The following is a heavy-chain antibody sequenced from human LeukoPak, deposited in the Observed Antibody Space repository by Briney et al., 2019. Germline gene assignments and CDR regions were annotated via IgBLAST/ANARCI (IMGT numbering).Heavy chain of an antibody. V-gene: IGHV4-61*02. Sequence: SETLSLTCTVSGGSISSGSYYWRWIRQPAGKGLEWIGRIYTSGSTNYNPSLKSRVTISVDTPKNQFSLKLSSVTAADTAVYYCARGGAGIAFYYYYMDVWGKGTTVTVSS. CDR3: ARGGAGIAFYYYYMDV. CDR1: GGSISSGSYY. J-gene: IGHJ6*03. CDR2: IYTSGST. D-gene: IGHD6-13*01.